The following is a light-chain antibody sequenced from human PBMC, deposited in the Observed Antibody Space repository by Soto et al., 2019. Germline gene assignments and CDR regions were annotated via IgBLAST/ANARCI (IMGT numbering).Light chain of an antibody. CDR1: QSLVHSDGNTY. CDR2: KVS. J-gene: IGKJ2*01. Sequence: DVVMTQSPLSLPVTLGQPASISCRSSQSLVHSDGNTYLNWFQQRPGQSPRRLICKVSNRDSGVTDRFSGSASGPDFTLKISRVESEDVGVYYCIQGKHWPYTFGQGTKREIK. V-gene: IGKV2-30*02. CDR3: IQGKHWPYT.